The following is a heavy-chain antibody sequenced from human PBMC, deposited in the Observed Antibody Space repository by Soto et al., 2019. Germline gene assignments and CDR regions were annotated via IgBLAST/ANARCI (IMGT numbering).Heavy chain of an antibody. J-gene: IGHJ5*02. CDR3: ARDRITMVRGVINNRFDP. D-gene: IGHD3-10*01. CDR1: GGSISSGHYY. CDR2: IYYSGST. Sequence: SETLSRSCTVSGGSISSGHYYWSWIRQPPGKVLEWIGYIYYSGSTYYTPSLKSRVTISVDTSKNQFSLKLSSVTAADTAVYYCARDRITMVRGVINNRFDPWGQGTLVTVSS. V-gene: IGHV4-30-4*01.